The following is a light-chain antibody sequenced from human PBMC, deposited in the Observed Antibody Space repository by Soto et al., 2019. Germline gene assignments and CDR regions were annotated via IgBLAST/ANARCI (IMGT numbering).Light chain of an antibody. CDR1: SSDVGGHTL. CDR3: CSYARRSNFVL. V-gene: IGLV2-23*02. Sequence: QSALTQPASVSGSPGQSITISCTGASSDVGGHTLVSWYQHHPGKAPKLMIYEATKRPSGISDRFSGSKSGDTASLTISGLQAEDEANYYCCSYARRSNFVLFGGGTKVTVL. J-gene: IGLJ2*01. CDR2: EAT.